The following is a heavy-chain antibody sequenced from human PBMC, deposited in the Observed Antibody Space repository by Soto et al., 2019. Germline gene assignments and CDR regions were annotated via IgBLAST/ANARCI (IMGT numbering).Heavy chain of an antibody. J-gene: IGHJ4*02. CDR1: GYSFTSYW. D-gene: IGHD4-17*01. V-gene: IGHV5-51*01. CDR2: IYPGDSDT. CDR3: ARSTGPYGHSSGDFDY. Sequence: GESLKISCKGSGYSFTSYWIGWVRQMPGKGLEWMGIIYPGDSDTRYSPSFQGQVTISADKSISTAYLQWSSLKASDTAMYYCARSTGPYGHSSGDFDYWGQGTLLTVSS.